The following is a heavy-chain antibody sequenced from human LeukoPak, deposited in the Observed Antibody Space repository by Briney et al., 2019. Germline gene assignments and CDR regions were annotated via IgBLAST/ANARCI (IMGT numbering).Heavy chain of an antibody. D-gene: IGHD3-10*01. Sequence: GGSLRLSCAASGFTFSSYGMHWVRQAPGKGLEWVAVIWYDGSNKYYADSVKGRFTISRDNSKNTLYLQMNSLRAEDTAVYYCARVEHGSGSYAPSFDYWGQGTLVTVSS. CDR3: ARVEHGSGSYAPSFDY. V-gene: IGHV3-33*01. J-gene: IGHJ4*02. CDR1: GFTFSSYG. CDR2: IWYDGSNK.